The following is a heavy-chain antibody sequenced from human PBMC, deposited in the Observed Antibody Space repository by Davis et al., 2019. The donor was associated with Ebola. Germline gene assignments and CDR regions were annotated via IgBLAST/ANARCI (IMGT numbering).Heavy chain of an antibody. CDR1: GGSFSGYY. Sequence: PSETLSLTCAVYGGSFSGYYWSWIRQPPGKGLEWIGEINHSGSTNYNPSLKSRVTISVDTSKNQFSLKLSSVTAADTAVYYCARLTPPRFLEWLLPDMDVWGKGTTVTVSS. CDR2: INHSGST. V-gene: IGHV4-34*01. CDR3: ARLTPPRFLEWLLPDMDV. J-gene: IGHJ6*03. D-gene: IGHD3-3*01.